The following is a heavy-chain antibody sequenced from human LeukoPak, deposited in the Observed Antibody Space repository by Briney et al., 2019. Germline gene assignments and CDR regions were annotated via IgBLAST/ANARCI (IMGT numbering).Heavy chain of an antibody. J-gene: IGHJ4*02. V-gene: IGHV1-2*06. Sequence: ASVKVSCKASGYTFTGYYMHWVRQAPGQGLEWMGRINPNSGGTNYAQKFQGRVTMTRDTSISTAYMELSRLRSDDTAVYYRARGDIVATPNLFFDYWGQGTLVTVSS. CDR2: INPNSGGT. CDR1: GYTFTGYY. CDR3: ARGDIVATPNLFFDY. D-gene: IGHD5-12*01.